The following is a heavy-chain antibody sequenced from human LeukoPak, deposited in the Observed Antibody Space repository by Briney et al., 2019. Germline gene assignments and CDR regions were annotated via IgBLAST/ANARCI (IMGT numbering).Heavy chain of an antibody. CDR2: ISWNSGSI. D-gene: IGHD1-14*01. J-gene: IGHJ4*02. CDR3: ARDTRYNNSRGSYYFDY. CDR1: GFTFDDYA. Sequence: GGSLRLSCAASGFTFDDYAMHWVRQAPGKGLEWVSGISWNSGSIGYADSVKGRFTISRDNAKNSLYLQMNSLRAEGTAVYYCARDTRYNNSRGSYYFDYWGQGTLVTVSS. V-gene: IGHV3-9*01.